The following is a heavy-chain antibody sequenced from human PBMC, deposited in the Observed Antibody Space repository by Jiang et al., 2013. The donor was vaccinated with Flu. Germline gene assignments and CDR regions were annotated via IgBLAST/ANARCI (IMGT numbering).Heavy chain of an antibody. J-gene: IGHJ3*02. D-gene: IGHD2/OR15-2a*01. Sequence: GPGLVKPSETLSLTCSVSGGSINNSSFYWTWIRQSPQKGLEWIGNVYYNGAARYLSSLQNRATISIDTSMNLFSLRLRSVTAADTAVYFCARQGTFRALRVVHAFDIWGRGTMVTVSS. CDR1: GGSINNSSFY. CDR2: VYYNGAA. V-gene: IGHV4-39*01. CDR3: ARQGTFRALRVVHAFDI.